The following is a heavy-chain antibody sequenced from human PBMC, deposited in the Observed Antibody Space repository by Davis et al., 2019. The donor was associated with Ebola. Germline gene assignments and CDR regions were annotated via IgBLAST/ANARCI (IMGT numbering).Heavy chain of an antibody. V-gene: IGHV3-30*18. D-gene: IGHD4-17*01. CDR2: ISYDGSNK. Sequence: GESLKISCAASGFTFSSYGMHWVRQAPGKGLEWVAVISYDGSNKYYADSVKGRFTISRDNSKRTVYLQMDDLRAEDAAVFYCAKPYGDYVGYFDYLGQGTLVTVSS. CDR1: GFTFSSYG. J-gene: IGHJ4*02. CDR3: AKPYGDYVGYFDY.